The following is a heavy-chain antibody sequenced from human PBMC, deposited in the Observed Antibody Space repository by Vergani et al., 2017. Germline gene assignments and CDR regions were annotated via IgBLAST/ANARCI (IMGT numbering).Heavy chain of an antibody. D-gene: IGHD2-2*01. CDR1: GGSIRSGGYY. CDR3: ARDRGPYCSSTDCYPPRRDYYYYYYMDV. J-gene: IGHJ6*03. CDR2: IYYSGST. Sequence: QVQLQESGPGLVKPSQTLSLTCTVSGGSIRSGGYYWSWIRQHPGKGLEWIGYIYYSGSTYYNPSLKSRVTISVDTSKNQFSLKLSSVTAADTAVYYCARDRGPYCSSTDCYPPRRDYYYYYYMDVWGKGTTVTVSS. V-gene: IGHV4-31*03.